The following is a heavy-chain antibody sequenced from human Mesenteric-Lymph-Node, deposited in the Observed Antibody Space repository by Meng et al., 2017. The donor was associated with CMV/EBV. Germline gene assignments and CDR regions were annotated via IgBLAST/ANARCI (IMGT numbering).Heavy chain of an antibody. CDR3: ARVRGRYCSSTSCYGLIDY. CDR1: GFTFDDYA. J-gene: IGHJ4*02. CDR2: ISWNSASI. D-gene: IGHD2-2*01. V-gene: IGHV3-9*01. Sequence: SLKISCAASGFTFDDYAMHWVRQVPGKGLEWVSGISWNSASIGYADSVRGRLTISRDNAKNSLYLQMNSLRAEDTAVYYCARVRGRYCSSTSCYGLIDYWGQGTLVTVSS.